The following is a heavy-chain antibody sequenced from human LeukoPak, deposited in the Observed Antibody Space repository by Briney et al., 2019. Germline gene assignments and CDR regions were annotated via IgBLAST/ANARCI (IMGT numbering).Heavy chain of an antibody. CDR1: GGSISTSSYY. J-gene: IGHJ4*02. D-gene: IGHD6-19*01. CDR2: IYNSGST. V-gene: IGHV4-39*07. CDR3: ARVENSSGWYRSWEIRPVFDY. Sequence: SETLSLTCTVSGGSISTSSYYWGWIRQPPGKGLEWIGSIYNSGSTYYNPSLKSRVTISVDTSKNQFSLKLSSVTAADTAVYYCARVENSSGWYRSWEIRPVFDYWGQGTLVTVSS.